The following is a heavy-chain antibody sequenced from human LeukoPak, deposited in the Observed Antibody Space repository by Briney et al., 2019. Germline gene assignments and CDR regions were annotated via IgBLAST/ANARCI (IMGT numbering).Heavy chain of an antibody. CDR1: GYIFTGYY. J-gene: IGHJ4*02. CDR2: INPNSGGT. D-gene: IGHD3-10*01. V-gene: IGHV1-2*02. CDR3: ARDPFGSGSIIDY. Sequence: GASVKVSCKASGYIFTGYYMHWVRQAPGQGLEWMGWINPNSGGTNYAQKFQGRVTMTRDTSISTAYMELSRLRSDDTAVYYCARDPFGSGSIIDYWGQGTLVTVSS.